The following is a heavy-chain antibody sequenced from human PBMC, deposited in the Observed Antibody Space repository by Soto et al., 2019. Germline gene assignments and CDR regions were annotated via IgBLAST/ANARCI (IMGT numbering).Heavy chain of an antibody. D-gene: IGHD3-3*01. CDR2: ISSSSSYI. CDR3: AREYYDFWSGSLPSYGMDV. V-gene: IGHV3-21*01. Sequence: GSLRLSCAASGFTFSSYSTNWVRQAPGKGLEWVSSISSSSSYIYYADSVKGRFTISRDNAKNSLYLQMNSLRAEDTAVYYCAREYYDFWSGSLPSYGMDVWGQGTTVTVSS. CDR1: GFTFSSYS. J-gene: IGHJ6*02.